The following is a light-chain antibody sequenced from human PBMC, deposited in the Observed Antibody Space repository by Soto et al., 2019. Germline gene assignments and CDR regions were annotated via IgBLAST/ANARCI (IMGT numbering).Light chain of an antibody. CDR1: QGISRY. Sequence: AIRMTQSPSSLSASTGDRVTITCRASQGISRYLAWYQQKPGKAPKLLIYAASTLQSGVPSRFSGSGSGTDFTLSISCLQSEDFANYYGHQYYSYPFTVGPGTKVDI. J-gene: IGKJ3*01. V-gene: IGKV1-8*01. CDR3: HQYYSYPFT. CDR2: AAS.